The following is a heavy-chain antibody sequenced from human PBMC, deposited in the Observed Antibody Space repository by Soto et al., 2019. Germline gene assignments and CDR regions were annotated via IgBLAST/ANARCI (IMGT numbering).Heavy chain of an antibody. D-gene: IGHD6-19*01. CDR2: MYYRGST. CDR3: ARGPGYSSGWYIY. V-gene: IGHV4-39*01. J-gene: IGHJ4*02. Sequence: SETLSLTCTVSGGSISSSSYYWGWIRQPPGKGLEWIGSMYYRGSTYYNPSLKSRVTISVDTSKNQFSLKLSSVTAADTAGYYCARGPGYSSGWYIYWGRGTLVTVSS. CDR1: GGSISSSSYY.